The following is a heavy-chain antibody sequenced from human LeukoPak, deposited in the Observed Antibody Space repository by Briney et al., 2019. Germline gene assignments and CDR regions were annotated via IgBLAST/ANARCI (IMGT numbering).Heavy chain of an antibody. CDR1: GASISTNDYF. CDR2: IHYSGIT. CDR3: ARAPLTTATSDYFDL. Sequence: SETLSLTCTVSGASISTNDYFWSWIRQSPEKGLEWIGYIHYSGITKSNPSLESRLTLSVDTSKDQLSLRLTSVTAADTAVYYCARAPLTTATSDYFDLWGLGTLVTVSS. D-gene: IGHD4-17*01. J-gene: IGHJ4*02. V-gene: IGHV4-30-4*01.